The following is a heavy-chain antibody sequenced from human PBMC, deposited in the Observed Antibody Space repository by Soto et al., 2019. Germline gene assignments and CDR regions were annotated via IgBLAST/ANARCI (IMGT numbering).Heavy chain of an antibody. CDR3: VRDGSKTLRDCFDP. D-gene: IGHD4-17*01. CDR2: VYATGTS. J-gene: IGHJ5*02. V-gene: IGHV4-4*07. CDR1: GGSMSKFY. Sequence: SETLSLTCSVSGGSMSKFYWSWIRKTAGKGLEWMGRVYATGTSDYNPSLRSRIAMSVDISKKTFSLRLRSVTAADTGVYYCVRDGSKTLRDCFDPRGQGILVTVS.